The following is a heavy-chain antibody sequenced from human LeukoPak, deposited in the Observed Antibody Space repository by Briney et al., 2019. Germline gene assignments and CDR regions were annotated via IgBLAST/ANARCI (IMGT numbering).Heavy chain of an antibody. D-gene: IGHD1-14*01. CDR2: IAYDGSRA. J-gene: IGHJ4*02. V-gene: IGHV3-33*01. Sequence: GGSLRLSCAGAGFTFGGYGLHWFRQTPGKGLEWVAVIAYDGSRAFYADSVKGRFTISRDNSKNTMSVQMDDLRAEDTAVYYCTRYNNDHFDYWGQGTLVTVSS. CDR1: GFTFGGYG. CDR3: TRYNNDHFDY.